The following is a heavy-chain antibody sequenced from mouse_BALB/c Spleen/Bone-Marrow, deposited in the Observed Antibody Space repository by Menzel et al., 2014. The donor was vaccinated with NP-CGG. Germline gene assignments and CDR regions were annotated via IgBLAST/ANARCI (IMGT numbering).Heavy chain of an antibody. CDR2: IDPANGNT. J-gene: IGHJ4*01. CDR3: XXXXXXXXXAMDY. V-gene: IGHV14-3*02. CDR1: GFNIKDXY. Sequence: EVKLVESGAELVKPGASVKLSCTASGFNIKDXYMHWVKQRPEQXXEXXGRIDPANGNTKYDPKFQDKATITTDTSSNTAYLQXXSLTSEDTAVYXXXXXXXXXXXAMDYXGXXTSVTVSS.